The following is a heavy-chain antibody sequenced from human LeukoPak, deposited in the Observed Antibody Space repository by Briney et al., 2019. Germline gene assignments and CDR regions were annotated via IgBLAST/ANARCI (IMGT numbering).Heavy chain of an antibody. V-gene: IGHV1-18*01. J-gene: IGHJ4*02. CDR3: ARGRGSRAGFNGDYFAF. Sequence: ASVKVSCKASGYTFASYGISWVRQAPGQGLEWMGWISPYNGNTNYAQKLQGRVTMTTATSTSTAYMELRSLRADDTAVYYCARGRGSRAGFNGDYFAFWGQGQLVTVSS. D-gene: IGHD6-19*01. CDR1: GYTFASYG. CDR2: ISPYNGNT.